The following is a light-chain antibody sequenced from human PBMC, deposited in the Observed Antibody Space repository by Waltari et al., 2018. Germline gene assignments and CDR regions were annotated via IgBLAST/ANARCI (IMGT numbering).Light chain of an antibody. J-gene: IGKJ1*01. CDR1: PSIRSSSTY. V-gene: IGKV3-20*01. CDR3: QQYATSPRT. Sequence: DIVLTQSPGTLSLSPGERATLSCRASPSIRSSSTYLAWYQQIPGQAPRLLIYGAYTTATGIPDRFSGSGSGTDFTLTISRVEPEDFAVYYCQQYATSPRTFGQGTRVEVQ. CDR2: GAY.